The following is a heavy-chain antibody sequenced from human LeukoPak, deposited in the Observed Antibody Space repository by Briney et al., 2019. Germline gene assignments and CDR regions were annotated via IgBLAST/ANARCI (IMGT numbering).Heavy chain of an antibody. Sequence: PGGSLRLSCAASGFTFSSHWMHWVRQAPGKGLVWVSRIDSDGRTTTYADSVKGRFTTSRDNAKNTLYLQMNSLRDEDTAVYYCARDYNWNPPDYWGQGTLVTVSS. V-gene: IGHV3-74*01. D-gene: IGHD1-1*01. CDR2: IDSDGRTT. CDR3: ARDYNWNPPDY. J-gene: IGHJ4*02. CDR1: GFTFSSHW.